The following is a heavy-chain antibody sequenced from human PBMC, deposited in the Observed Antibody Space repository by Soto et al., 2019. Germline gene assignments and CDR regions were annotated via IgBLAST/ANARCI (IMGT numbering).Heavy chain of an antibody. CDR2: INPKSGGT. CDR3: ARDLAKGGGSAGFDY. V-gene: IGHV1-2*02. CDR1: GYTLTVYY. J-gene: IGHJ4*02. D-gene: IGHD1-26*01. Sequence: ASVKVSCKVSGYTLTVYYMHWVRQAPGQGLEWMGWINPKSGGTMYPQKFQGRVTMTWDTSISTAYMALTRLRSDDTDVYYCARDLAKGGGSAGFDYWGKGTLVTVSS.